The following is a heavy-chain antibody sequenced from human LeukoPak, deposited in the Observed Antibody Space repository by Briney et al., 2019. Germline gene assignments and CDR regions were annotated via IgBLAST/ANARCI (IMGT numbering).Heavy chain of an antibody. D-gene: IGHD4-17*01. CDR1: GGSISTHY. CDR3: ARDQTTVTKGFDI. J-gene: IGHJ3*02. Sequence: PSETLSLTGTVTGGSISTHYWTWIRQPPGKGLEWIGYISYIGSTNYNPSLKSRVTISVDTSKNRFSLKLSSVTAADTAVYYCARDQTTVTKGFDIWGQGTVVTASS. V-gene: IGHV4-59*11. CDR2: ISYIGST.